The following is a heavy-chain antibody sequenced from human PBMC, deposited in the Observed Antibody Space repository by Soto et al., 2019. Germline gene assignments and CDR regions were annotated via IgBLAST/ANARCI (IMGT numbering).Heavy chain of an antibody. CDR3: ARHAAWGPRYS. V-gene: IGHV4-39*01. Sequence: QPQLQESGPGLVKPSETLSLTCTVSGDSISRHFYWGWIRQPPGKEPEWIGSLFLSGNTFYSPSLRSRVTLSADTARNQCSLRVSTVTAADTAVYYCARHAAWGPRYSCGQGILVTVSS. J-gene: IGHJ4*02. CDR1: GDSISRHFY. CDR2: LFLSGNT. D-gene: IGHD7-27*01.